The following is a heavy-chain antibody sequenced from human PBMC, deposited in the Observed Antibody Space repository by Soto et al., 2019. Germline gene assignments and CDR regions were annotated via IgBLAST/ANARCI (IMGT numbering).Heavy chain of an antibody. Sequence: PSETLSLTCTVSGGSISSYYWSWIRQPPGKGLEWIGYIYYSGSTNYNPSLKSRVTISVDTSKNQFSLKLSSVTAADTAVYYCATARRYCSGGSCYSRPYGMDVWGQGTTVTVSS. J-gene: IGHJ6*02. CDR1: GGSISSYY. D-gene: IGHD2-15*01. V-gene: IGHV4-59*01. CDR3: ATARRYCSGGSCYSRPYGMDV. CDR2: IYYSGST.